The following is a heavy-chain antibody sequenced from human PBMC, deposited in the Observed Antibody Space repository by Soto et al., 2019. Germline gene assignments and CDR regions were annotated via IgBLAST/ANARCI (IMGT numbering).Heavy chain of an antibody. CDR3: ARAPLRYFDWPLDY. V-gene: IGHV3-33*01. D-gene: IGHD3-9*01. CDR2: IWYDGSNK. J-gene: IGHJ4*02. CDR1: GFTFSSYG. Sequence: HPGGSLRLSCAASGFTFSSYGMHWVRQAPGKGLEWVAVIWYDGSNKYYADSVKGRFTISRDNSKNTLYLQMNSLRAEDTAVYYCARAPLRYFDWPLDYWGQGTLVTVSS.